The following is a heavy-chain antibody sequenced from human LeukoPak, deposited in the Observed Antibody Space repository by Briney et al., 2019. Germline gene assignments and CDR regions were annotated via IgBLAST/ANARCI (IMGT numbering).Heavy chain of an antibody. J-gene: IGHJ3*02. Sequence: SETLSLTCAVSGGSISSSNWWSWVRQPPGKGLEWIGEIYHSGSTNYNPSLKSRGTISVDKSKNQFSLKLSSVTAADTAVYYCARDVASSSWPGRGDAFDIWGQGTMVTVSS. D-gene: IGHD6-13*01. V-gene: IGHV4-4*02. CDR1: GGSISSSNW. CDR2: IYHSGST. CDR3: ARDVASSSWPGRGDAFDI.